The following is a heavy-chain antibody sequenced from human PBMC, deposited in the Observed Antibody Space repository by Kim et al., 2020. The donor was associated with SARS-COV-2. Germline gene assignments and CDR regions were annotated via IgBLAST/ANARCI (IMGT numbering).Heavy chain of an antibody. V-gene: IGHV3-21*01. D-gene: IGHD3-22*01. J-gene: IGHJ3*02. CDR3: ARTAGHYYDSSDAFDI. Sequence: SVKGRFTISRDNAKNARYLQMNSLRAEDTAVYYCARTAGHYYDSSDAFDIWGQGTMVTVSS.